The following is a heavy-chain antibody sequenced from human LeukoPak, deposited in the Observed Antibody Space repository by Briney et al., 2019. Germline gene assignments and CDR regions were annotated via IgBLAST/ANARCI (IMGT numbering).Heavy chain of an antibody. CDR1: GGSISSSSYY. J-gene: IGHJ4*02. CDR3: ARDSSGYYYAGIDY. D-gene: IGHD3-22*01. Sequence: SETQSLTCTVSGGSISSSSYYWGWIRQPPGKVLEWIGSIYYSGSTYYNPSLKSRVTISVDTSKNQFSLKLSSVTAADTAVYYCARDSSGYYYAGIDYWGQGTLVTVSS. CDR2: IYYSGST. V-gene: IGHV4-39*07.